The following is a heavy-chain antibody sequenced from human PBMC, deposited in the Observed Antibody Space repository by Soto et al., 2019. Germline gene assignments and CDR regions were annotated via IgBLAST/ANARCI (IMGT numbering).Heavy chain of an antibody. V-gene: IGHV4-39*01. D-gene: IGHD3-22*01. Sequence: SETLSLTCTVSGGSISSSSYYWGWIRQPPGKGLEWIGSIYYSGSTYYNPSLKSRVTISVDTSKNQFSLKLSSVTAADTAVYYCARSYDSSGYYYVGFDPWGQGTLVTVS. J-gene: IGHJ5*02. CDR3: ARSYDSSGYYYVGFDP. CDR1: GGSISSSSYY. CDR2: IYYSGST.